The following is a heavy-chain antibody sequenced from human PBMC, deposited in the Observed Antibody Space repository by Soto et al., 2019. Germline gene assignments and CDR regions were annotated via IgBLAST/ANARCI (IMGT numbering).Heavy chain of an antibody. J-gene: IGHJ4*02. Sequence: EVQLVESGGGLVQPGGSLRLSCAASGFTFSSYWMHWVRQAPGKGLVWVSRINSDGSSTSYADSVKGRFTISRDNAKKTRNRQRNGRRAEDTAVYYGARGHLYCGGDGPADYWGKGTRV. CDR3: ARGHLYCGGDGPADY. D-gene: IGHD2-21*02. CDR2: INSDGSST. CDR1: GFTFSSYW. V-gene: IGHV3-74*01.